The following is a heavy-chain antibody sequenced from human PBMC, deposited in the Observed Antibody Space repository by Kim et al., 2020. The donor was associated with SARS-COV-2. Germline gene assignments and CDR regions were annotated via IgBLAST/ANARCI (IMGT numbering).Heavy chain of an antibody. Sequence: GGSLRLSCAASGISISGYWMHWVRQPPGKGLVWVARIRGDGSSTTYADSVKGRFTISRDNAKNTLYLQMNNLRAEDTAVYYCALSDWFDPWGQGILVTVS. CDR3: ALSDWFDP. CDR1: GISISGYW. J-gene: IGHJ5*02. V-gene: IGHV3-74*01. CDR2: IRGDGSST.